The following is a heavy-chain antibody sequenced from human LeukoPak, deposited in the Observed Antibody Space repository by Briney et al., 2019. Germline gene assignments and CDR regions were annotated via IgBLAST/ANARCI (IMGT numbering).Heavy chain of an antibody. CDR1: GYSFTSYW. J-gene: IGHJ3*02. V-gene: IGHV5-51*01. CDR3: ARPVGCSSTSCYDAFDI. CDR2: IYPGGSDT. D-gene: IGHD2-2*01. Sequence: GESLQISCQGSGYSFTSYWIGWVRQMPGKGLEWMGIIYPGGSDTRYSPSFQGQVTISADKSISTAYLQWSSLKASDTAMYYCARPVGCSSTSCYDAFDIWGQGTMVTVSS.